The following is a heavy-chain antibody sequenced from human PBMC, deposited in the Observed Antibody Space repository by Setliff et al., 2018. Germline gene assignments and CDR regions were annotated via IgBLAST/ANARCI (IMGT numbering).Heavy chain of an antibody. V-gene: IGHV4-59*01. CDR3: ARGGTFRYFDY. Sequence: SETLSLTCTVSGGSISTYYWSWIRQPPGKGLEWIGYVYYSGIANYSPSLKSRLTISVDTSKNQFSLKLMSVTAADTAVYYCARGGTFRYFDYWGQGTPVTVSS. CDR2: VYYSGIA. CDR1: GGSISTYY. J-gene: IGHJ4*02. D-gene: IGHD5-12*01.